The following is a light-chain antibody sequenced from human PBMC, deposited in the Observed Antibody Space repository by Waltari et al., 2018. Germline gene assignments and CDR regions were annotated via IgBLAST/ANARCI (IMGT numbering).Light chain of an antibody. CDR1: ASNIGSAT. CDR3: AAWDDYLKNMV. V-gene: IGLV1-44*01. CDR2: SDS. J-gene: IGLJ2*01. Sequence: QSVLTQPPSTSGTPGQRVTISCSGSASNIGSATVSWYQHLPGTAPKLLIYSDSQRPSGVPGRFSASKSGTSASLAISALQSEDEADYYCAAWDDYLKNMVFGGGTKLTVL.